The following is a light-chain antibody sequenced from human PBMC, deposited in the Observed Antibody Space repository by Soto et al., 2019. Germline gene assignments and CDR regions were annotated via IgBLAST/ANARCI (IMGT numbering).Light chain of an antibody. Sequence: QSVLTQPPSVSAAPGQKVTISCSGSSSNIGNNYVSWYQQLLGTAPKLLIYENNKRPSGIPDRFSGSKSGTSATLGITGLQTGDEADYYCGTWDSSPWVFGGGTKLTVL. CDR3: GTWDSSPWV. J-gene: IGLJ3*02. V-gene: IGLV1-51*02. CDR2: ENN. CDR1: SSNIGNNY.